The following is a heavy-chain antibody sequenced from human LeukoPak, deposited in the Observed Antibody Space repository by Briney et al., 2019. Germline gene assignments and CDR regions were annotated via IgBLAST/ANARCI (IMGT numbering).Heavy chain of an antibody. CDR2: IYYSGST. J-gene: IGHJ4*02. CDR3: ARGVGVTNLFDY. CDR1: GGSISSSSYY. Sequence: SETLSLTCTVSGGSISSSSYYWGWIRQPPGKGLEWIGSIYYSGSTYYNPSLKSRVTISVDTSKNQFSLKLSSVTAADTAVYYRARGVGVTNLFDYWGQGTLVTVSS. V-gene: IGHV4-39*07. D-gene: IGHD4-17*01.